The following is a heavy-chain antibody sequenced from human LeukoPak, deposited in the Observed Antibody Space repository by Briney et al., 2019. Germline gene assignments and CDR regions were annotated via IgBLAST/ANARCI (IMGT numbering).Heavy chain of an antibody. CDR2: ISSSSSII. CDR1: GFTFSSYS. CDR3: ARVLLRGVPGLDY. V-gene: IGHV3-48*02. D-gene: IGHD3-10*01. Sequence: PGGSLRLSCAASGFTFSSYSMNWVRQAPGKGLEWVSYISSSSSIIYYADSAKGRFTISRDNAKNSLYLQMNSLRDEDTAVYYCARVLLRGVPGLDYWGQGTLVTVSS. J-gene: IGHJ4*02.